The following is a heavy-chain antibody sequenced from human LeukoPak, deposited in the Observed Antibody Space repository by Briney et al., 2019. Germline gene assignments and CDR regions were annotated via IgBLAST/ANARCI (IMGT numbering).Heavy chain of an antibody. J-gene: IGHJ3*02. Sequence: GGSLRLSCAASGFTFSSYWMQWVRQAPGKGRVSVSRIYIDVSNTTHADSVKGRFTTSRDSAKNTLYVQMNSLRVEDTAVYYCARARGGGGALDIWGQGTMVTVSS. V-gene: IGHV3-74*01. CDR3: ARARGGGGALDI. D-gene: IGHD3-10*01. CDR1: GFTFSSYW. CDR2: IYIDVSNT.